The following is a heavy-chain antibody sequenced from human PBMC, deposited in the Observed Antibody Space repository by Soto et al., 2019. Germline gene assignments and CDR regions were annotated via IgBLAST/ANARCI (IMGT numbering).Heavy chain of an antibody. V-gene: IGHV4-59*01. J-gene: IGHJ6*02. CDR3: ARAGGYCTNGVCPRGYYYYGMDV. Sequence: PSETLSLTCTVSGGSISSYYWSWIRQPPGKGLEWIGYIYYSGSTNYNPSLKSRVTISVDTSKSQFSLKLSSVTAADTAVYYCARAGGYCTNGVCPRGYYYYGMDVWGQGTTVTVSS. D-gene: IGHD2-8*01. CDR1: GGSISSYY. CDR2: IYYSGST.